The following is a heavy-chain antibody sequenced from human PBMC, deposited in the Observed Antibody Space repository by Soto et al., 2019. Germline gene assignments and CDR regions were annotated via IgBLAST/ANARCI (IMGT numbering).Heavy chain of an antibody. Sequence: SLRLSCAASGFSVRSNYLSWVRQAPGKGLEWVSVVYDDGTTYYADSVEGRFIISRDNSKNIVSLQMNNLTVDDTAVYYCATSYSYGSYYYGMDVWGQGTTVTVSS. D-gene: IGHD5-18*01. CDR3: ATSYSYGSYYYGMDV. CDR1: GFSVRSNY. V-gene: IGHV3-66*01. J-gene: IGHJ6*02. CDR2: VYDDGTT.